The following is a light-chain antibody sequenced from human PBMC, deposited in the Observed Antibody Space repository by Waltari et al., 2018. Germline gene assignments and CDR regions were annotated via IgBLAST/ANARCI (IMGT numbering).Light chain of an antibody. CDR3: QQHNNWPLT. CDR2: GAS. V-gene: IGKV3-15*01. CDR1: QSVGSN. J-gene: IGKJ4*01. Sequence: DIVITQSPATLSGSPGERATLSCRASQSVGSNLAWYQQKPGQAPRLLISGASTGATGVPARFSGSGSGTEFTLTISSLQSEDFAIYYCQQHNNWPLTFGGGTKVESK.